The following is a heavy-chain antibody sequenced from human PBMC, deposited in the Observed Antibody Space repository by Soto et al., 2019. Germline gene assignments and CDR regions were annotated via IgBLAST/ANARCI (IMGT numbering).Heavy chain of an antibody. Sequence: ASVKVSCKASGGTFSSYAISWVRQAPGQGLEWMGGIIPIFGTANYAQKFQGRVTITADESTSTAYMELSSLRSEDTAVYYCASVPAAMSDHYGMDVWGQGTTVTVS. CDR1: GGTFSSYA. V-gene: IGHV1-69*13. CDR2: IIPIFGTA. CDR3: ASVPAAMSDHYGMDV. J-gene: IGHJ6*02. D-gene: IGHD2-2*01.